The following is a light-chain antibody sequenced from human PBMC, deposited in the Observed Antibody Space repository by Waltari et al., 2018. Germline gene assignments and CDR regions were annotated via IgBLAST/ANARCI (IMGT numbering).Light chain of an antibody. V-gene: IGKV1-39*01. CDR2: VAS. J-gene: IGKJ4*01. CDR1: QNIIRF. CDR3: QQTYTLPLT. Sequence: DTQMTQSPSSLSASVGDRVSITCRASQNIIRFLNWYQHRPGNAPALLISVASTLHRGVPSRFTCSGSGAEFTLTISRLQPEDSATYYCQQTYTLPLTFGGGTKVEI.